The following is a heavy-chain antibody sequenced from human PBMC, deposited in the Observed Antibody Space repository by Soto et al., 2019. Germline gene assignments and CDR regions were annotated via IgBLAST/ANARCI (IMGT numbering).Heavy chain of an antibody. D-gene: IGHD4-17*01. Sequence: GGSLRLSCTASGFTFGDYAMSWFRQAPGKGLEWVGFIRGKAYGGTTEYAASVKGRFTISRDDSKSIAYLQMNSLKTEDTAVYYCTRDVAYGDYVYHYYVMDVWGQGTTVIVSS. J-gene: IGHJ6*02. CDR2: IRGKAYGGTT. CDR1: GFTFGDYA. V-gene: IGHV3-49*03. CDR3: TRDVAYGDYVYHYYVMDV.